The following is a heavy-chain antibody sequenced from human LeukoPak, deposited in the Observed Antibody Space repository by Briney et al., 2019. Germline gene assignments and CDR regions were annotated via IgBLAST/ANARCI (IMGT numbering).Heavy chain of an antibody. V-gene: IGHV3-23*01. CDR2: ICGSGGST. CDR3: AKDQEDHVLLWLGGLGY. J-gene: IGHJ4*02. D-gene: IGHD3-10*01. CDR1: VYTFSRYA. Sequence: GGSLRLSCAASVYTFSRYAMSCGREAPGGGLWWGSPICGSGGSTYYADSVRGRFTISRDNSKNTLYLQMNSLRAEDTAVYYCAKDQEDHVLLWLGGLGYWGQGTLVTVSS.